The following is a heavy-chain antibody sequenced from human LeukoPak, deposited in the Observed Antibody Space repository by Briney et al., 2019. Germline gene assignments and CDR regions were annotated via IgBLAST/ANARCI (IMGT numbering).Heavy chain of an antibody. Sequence: ASVKVSCKASGYTFTGYYMHLVRQAPGQGLEWMGWINPNSGGTNYAQKFQGRVTMTRDTSISTAYMELSRLRSDDTAVYYCATEDLYGSGSYYWFDPWGQGTLVTVSS. CDR2: INPNSGGT. J-gene: IGHJ5*02. D-gene: IGHD3-10*01. V-gene: IGHV1-2*02. CDR3: ATEDLYGSGSYYWFDP. CDR1: GYTFTGYY.